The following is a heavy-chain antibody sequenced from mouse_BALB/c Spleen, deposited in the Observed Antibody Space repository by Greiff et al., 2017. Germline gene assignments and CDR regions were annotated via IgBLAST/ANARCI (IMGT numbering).Heavy chain of an antibody. Sequence: VQLVESGPGLVAPSQSLSITCTVSGFSLTSYGVHWVRQPPGKGLEWLGVIWAGGSTNYNSALMSRLSISKDNSKSQVFLKMNSLQTDDTAMYYCARGPHYDHSLYAMDYWGQGTSVTVSS. CDR2: IWAGGST. D-gene: IGHD2-4*01. CDR1: GFSLTSYG. V-gene: IGHV2-9*02. CDR3: ARGPHYDHSLYAMDY. J-gene: IGHJ4*01.